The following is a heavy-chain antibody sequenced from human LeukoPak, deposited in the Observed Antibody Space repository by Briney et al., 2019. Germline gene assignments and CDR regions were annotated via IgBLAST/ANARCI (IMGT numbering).Heavy chain of an antibody. CDR3: ARGVGYSSSWYAIDWFDP. CDR1: GGSFSGYY. J-gene: IGHJ5*02. CDR2: INHSGST. D-gene: IGHD6-13*01. V-gene: IGHV4-34*01. Sequence: SETLSLTCAVYGGSFSGYYWSWIRQPPGKGLEWIGEINHSGSTNYNPSLKSRVTISVDTSKNQFSLKLSSVTAADTAVYYCARGVGYSSSWYAIDWFDPWGQGTLVTVSS.